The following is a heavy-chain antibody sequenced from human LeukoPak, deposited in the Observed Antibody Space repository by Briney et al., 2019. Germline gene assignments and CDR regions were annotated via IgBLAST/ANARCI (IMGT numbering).Heavy chain of an antibody. Sequence: SETLSLTCTVSGDSISSGNWWSWVRQAPGKGLEWIGEIYHSGSTNYNPSLKSRVTMSVDKSKNQSSLKLSSVTAADTAVYYCARKFDYWGQGTLVTVSS. J-gene: IGHJ4*02. CDR2: IYHSGST. CDR3: ARKFDY. V-gene: IGHV4-4*02. CDR1: GDSISSGNW.